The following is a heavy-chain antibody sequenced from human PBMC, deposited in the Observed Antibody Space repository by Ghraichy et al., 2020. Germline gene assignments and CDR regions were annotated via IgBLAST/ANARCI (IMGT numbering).Heavy chain of an antibody. CDR1: GGSFSGYY. D-gene: IGHD2-15*01. V-gene: IGHV4-34*01. J-gene: IGHJ4*02. CDR2: INHSGST. Sequence: SETLSLTCAVYGGSFSGYYWSWIRQPPGKGLEWIGEINHSGSTNYNPSLKSRVTISVDTSKNQFSLKLSSVTAADTAVYYCARGGVGFHCSGGSCYSLDYWGQGTLVTVSS. CDR3: ARGGVGFHCSGGSCYSLDY.